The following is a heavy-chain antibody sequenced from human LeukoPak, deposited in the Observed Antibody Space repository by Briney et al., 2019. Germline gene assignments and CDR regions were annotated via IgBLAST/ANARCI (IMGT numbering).Heavy chain of an antibody. J-gene: IGHJ3*02. CDR1: GYTFTSYG. Sequence: ASVKVSCKASGYTFTSYGISWVRQAPGQGLEWMGIINPSGGSTSCAQKFQGRVTMTRDTSTSTVYMELSSLRSEDTAVYYCARDLSLLRSYAFDIWGQGTMVTVSS. D-gene: IGHD3-10*01. CDR3: ARDLSLLRSYAFDI. V-gene: IGHV1-46*01. CDR2: INPSGGST.